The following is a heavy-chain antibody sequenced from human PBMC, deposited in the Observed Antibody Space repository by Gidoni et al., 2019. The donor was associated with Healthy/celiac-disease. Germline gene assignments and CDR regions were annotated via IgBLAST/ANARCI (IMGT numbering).Heavy chain of an antibody. Sequence: QVQLQESGPGLVKPSDTLSLTCPVSAGSISSYYWSWIRQPAGKGLEWIGRIYTSGSTNYNPSLKSRVTMSVDTSKNQFSLKLSSVTAADTAVYYCAREGTGRIDRPFDPWGQGTLVTVSS. V-gene: IGHV4-4*07. CDR1: AGSISSYY. CDR3: AREGTGRIDRPFDP. D-gene: IGHD2-15*01. CDR2: IYTSGST. J-gene: IGHJ5*02.